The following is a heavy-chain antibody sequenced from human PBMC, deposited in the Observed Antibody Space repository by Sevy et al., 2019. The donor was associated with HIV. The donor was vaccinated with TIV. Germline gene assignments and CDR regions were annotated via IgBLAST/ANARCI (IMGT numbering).Heavy chain of an antibody. D-gene: IGHD6-19*01. Sequence: SETLSLTCAVYGGSFSGYYWSWIRQPPGKGLEWIGEINHSGSTNYNPSLKSRVTISVDTSKNQFSLKLSPVTAADTAVYYCARPYSSGWYIRAFDIWGQGTMVTVSS. J-gene: IGHJ3*02. V-gene: IGHV4-34*01. CDR1: GGSFSGYY. CDR2: INHSGST. CDR3: ARPYSSGWYIRAFDI.